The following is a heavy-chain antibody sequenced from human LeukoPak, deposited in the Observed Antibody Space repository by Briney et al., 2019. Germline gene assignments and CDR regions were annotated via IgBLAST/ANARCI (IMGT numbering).Heavy chain of an antibody. J-gene: IGHJ4*02. Sequence: SETLSLTCTVSGGSISSSSYCWGWIRQPPGKGLEWIGSIYYSGSTYYNPSLKSRVTISVDTSKNQFSLKLSSVTAADTAVYYCARSLEWEPRLVDYWGQGTLVTVSS. CDR3: ARSLEWEPRLVDY. CDR1: GGSISSSSYC. D-gene: IGHD3-3*01. CDR2: IYYSGST. V-gene: IGHV4-39*01.